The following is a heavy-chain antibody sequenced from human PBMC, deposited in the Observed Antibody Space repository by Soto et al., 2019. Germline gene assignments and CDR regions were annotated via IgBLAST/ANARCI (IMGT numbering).Heavy chain of an antibody. J-gene: IGHJ5*02. CDR3: ARERPMVRGVIGWFDP. CDR2: IIPIFGTA. V-gene: IGHV1-69*13. Sequence: SVKVSCKASGGTFSSYAISWVRQAPGQGLEWMGGIIPIFGTANYAQKFQGRVTITADESTSTAYMELSSLRSEDTAVYYCARERPMVRGVIGWFDPWGQGTLVTVSS. CDR1: GGTFSSYA. D-gene: IGHD3-10*01.